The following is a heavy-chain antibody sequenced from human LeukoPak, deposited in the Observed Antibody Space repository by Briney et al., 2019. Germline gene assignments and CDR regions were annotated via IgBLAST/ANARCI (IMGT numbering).Heavy chain of an antibody. V-gene: IGHV3-21*04. CDR2: ISSSSSYI. CDR3: ARSSGWYGVS. Sequence: GGSLRLSCAASGFTFSSYSMNWVRQAPGKGLEWVSSISSSSSYIYYADSVKGRFTISRDDSKNTLYLQLNSLRAEDTAVYYCARSSGWYGVSWGQGTLVSVSS. D-gene: IGHD6-19*01. J-gene: IGHJ4*02. CDR1: GFTFSSYS.